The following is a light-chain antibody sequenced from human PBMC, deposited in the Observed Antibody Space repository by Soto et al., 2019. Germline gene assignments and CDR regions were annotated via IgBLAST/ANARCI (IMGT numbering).Light chain of an antibody. CDR3: QQYVTTPRT. V-gene: IGKV3-20*01. CDR1: QTVAYTS. J-gene: IGKJ1*01. CDR2: RTS. Sequence: EIVLTQSPGILSLSPGARATLSCRASQTVAYTSLAWYQQRPGQAPRLLIYRTSTRATGTPDRFIGSGSGTAFTLTISRLEPDDFAVYYCQQYVTTPRTFGQGTKVE.